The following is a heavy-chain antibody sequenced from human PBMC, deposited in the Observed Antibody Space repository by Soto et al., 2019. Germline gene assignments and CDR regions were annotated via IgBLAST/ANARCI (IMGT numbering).Heavy chain of an antibody. Sequence: GGSLRLSCSASGFTFSSYAMYWVRQAPGKGLQYVSAISSNGGTTYYADSVKGRFTISRDNSKNTVYLQMSSLRAEDTAVYYCAKDGTPYDFWSGYFSNFDSWGQGTLITVSS. V-gene: IGHV3-64D*06. CDR2: ISSNGGTT. CDR3: AKDGTPYDFWSGYFSNFDS. CDR1: GFTFSSYA. D-gene: IGHD3-3*01. J-gene: IGHJ4*02.